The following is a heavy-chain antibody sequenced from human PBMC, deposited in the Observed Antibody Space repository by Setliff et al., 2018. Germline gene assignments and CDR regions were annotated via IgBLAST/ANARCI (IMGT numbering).Heavy chain of an antibody. Sequence: SETLSLTCTVSGGSISSGSYYWSWIRQPAGKGLEWIGRIYTSGSTNYNPSLKSRVTISVDTSKNQFSLKLSSVTAADTAVYYCARDQDFWSGYYRASHYMDVWGKGTTVTVSS. D-gene: IGHD3-3*01. CDR3: ARDQDFWSGYYRASHYMDV. CDR2: IYTSGST. J-gene: IGHJ6*03. V-gene: IGHV4-61*02. CDR1: GGSISSGSYY.